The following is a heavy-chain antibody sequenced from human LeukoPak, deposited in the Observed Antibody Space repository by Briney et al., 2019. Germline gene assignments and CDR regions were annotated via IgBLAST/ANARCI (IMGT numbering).Heavy chain of an antibody. D-gene: IGHD2-8*01. J-gene: IGHJ4*02. CDR1: GYTFTSYD. Sequence: GSSVKVSCKASGYTFTSYDINWVRQATGQGLEWMGWMNPNSGNTGYAQEFQGRVTMTRGTSISTAYMELSSLRSEDTAVYYCARGIFGVYNLDYWGQGTLVTVSS. CDR3: ARGIFGVYNLDY. CDR2: MNPNSGNT. V-gene: IGHV1-8*01.